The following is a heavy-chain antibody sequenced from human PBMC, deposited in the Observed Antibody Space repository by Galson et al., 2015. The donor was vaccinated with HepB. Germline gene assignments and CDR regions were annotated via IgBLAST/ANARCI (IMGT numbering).Heavy chain of an antibody. CDR3: ARDSRLELQLHNYYSYGMDV. V-gene: IGHV1-18*01. J-gene: IGHJ6*02. CDR2: VSGYDGSA. D-gene: IGHD1-7*01. Sequence: SVKVSCKASGYDFNKYGLSWVRQAPGQGLEWMGWVSGYDGSANYAPKFQGRVTMTTEASTGTAFMEMRSLRSDDTAVYYCARDSRLELQLHNYYSYGMDVWGQGTAVVVS. CDR1: GYDFNKYG.